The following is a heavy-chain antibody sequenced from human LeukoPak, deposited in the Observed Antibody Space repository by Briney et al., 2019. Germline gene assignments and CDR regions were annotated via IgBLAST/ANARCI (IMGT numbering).Heavy chain of an antibody. CDR1: GFIFRHYA. CDR2: ISGSGDST. V-gene: IGHV3-23*01. CDR3: AKSAIVGATYRGNY. Sequence: GGSLRLSCSASGFIFRHYAVNWVRQSPGKGLEWVSGISGSGDSTYYADSVKGRFTISRDNSKNTLYLQMNSLRDEDTAVYYCAKSAIVGATYRGNYWGQGTLVTVSS. D-gene: IGHD1-26*01. J-gene: IGHJ4*02.